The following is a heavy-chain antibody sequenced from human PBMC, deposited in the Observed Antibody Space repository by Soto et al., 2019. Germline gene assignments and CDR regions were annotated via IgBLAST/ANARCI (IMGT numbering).Heavy chain of an antibody. CDR1: GFTFSSYA. Sequence: QVQLVESGGGVVQPGRSLRLSCVASGFTFSSYAMHWVRQAPGKGLEWVAVISYDGSNKYYADSVKGRFTISRDNSKNTLYLQMNSLRTEDTSVYSCARAVSSSWGFDYWGQGTLVTVSS. V-gene: IGHV3-30-3*01. CDR3: ARAVSSSWGFDY. J-gene: IGHJ4*02. D-gene: IGHD6-13*01. CDR2: ISYDGSNK.